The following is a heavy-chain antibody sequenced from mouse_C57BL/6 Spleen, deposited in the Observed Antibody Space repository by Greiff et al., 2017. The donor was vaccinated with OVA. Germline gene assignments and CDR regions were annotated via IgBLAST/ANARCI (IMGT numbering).Heavy chain of an antibody. D-gene: IGHD2-2*01. CDR1: GYTFTEYT. J-gene: IGHJ3*01. Sequence: QVQLQQSGAELVKPGASVKLSCKASGYTFTEYTIHWVKQRSGQGLEWIGWFYPGSGSIKYNEKFKDKATLTADKSSSTVYMELSRLTSEDSAVYFCARHKDVYGSTTGAWFAYWGQGTLVTVSA. V-gene: IGHV1-62-2*01. CDR3: ARHKDVYGSTTGAWFAY. CDR2: FYPGSGSI.